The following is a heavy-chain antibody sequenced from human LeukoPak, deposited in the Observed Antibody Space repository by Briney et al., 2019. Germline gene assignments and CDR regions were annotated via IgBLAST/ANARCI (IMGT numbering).Heavy chain of an antibody. CDR1: GFTFSSNG. D-gene: IGHD3-9*01. CDR2: ISDDGSNK. V-gene: IGHV3-30*18. J-gene: IGHJ6*02. Sequence: GGSLRLSCAASGFTFSSNGMHWIRQAPGRGLEWVAVISDDGSNKNYADSVKGRFSISRDNSKNTLLMQMNSLRAEDTAVYYCAKRSDDILTGLKYYGMDVWGQGTTVTVSS. CDR3: AKRSDDILTGLKYYGMDV.